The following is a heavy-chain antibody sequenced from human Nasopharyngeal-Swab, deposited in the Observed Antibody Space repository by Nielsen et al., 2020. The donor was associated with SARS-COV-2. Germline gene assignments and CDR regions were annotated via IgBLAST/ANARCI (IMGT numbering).Heavy chain of an antibody. V-gene: IGHV5-51*01. D-gene: IGHD6-19*01. Sequence: GESLKFSCQGSGYSFTSSWIAWVRHLRGKGLEWVGIIYTGDSDTRYSPSLQGQVTISADKFINTAYLQWSSLKASDTAMYYCAWKSSGWYGSYDYWGQGTLVTVSS. CDR1: GYSFTSSW. CDR3: AWKSSGWYGSYDY. J-gene: IGHJ4*02. CDR2: IYTGDSDT.